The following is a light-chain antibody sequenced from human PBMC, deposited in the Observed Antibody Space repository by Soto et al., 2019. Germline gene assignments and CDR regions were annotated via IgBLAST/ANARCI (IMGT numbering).Light chain of an antibody. Sequence: EIVLTQSPGTLSFSPGERATLSWRSSQTISSDYLAWFQQKHGQAPRLLVYVASIRATGIPDRFSGSGSGTDFTLTISRLEPEDFSVYYCQQYSSSPRMFGQGSNVEIK. CDR1: QTISSDY. V-gene: IGKV3-20*01. CDR3: QQYSSSPRM. CDR2: VAS. J-gene: IGKJ1*01.